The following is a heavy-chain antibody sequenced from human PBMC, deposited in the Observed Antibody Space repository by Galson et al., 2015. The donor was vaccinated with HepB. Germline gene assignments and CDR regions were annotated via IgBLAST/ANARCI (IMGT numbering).Heavy chain of an antibody. CDR2: IIPILGIA. CDR3: ARRISLYYYGMDV. D-gene: IGHD2/OR15-2a*01. CDR1: GGTFSSYT. Sequence: SVKVSCKASGGTFSSYTISWVRQAPGQGLEWMGRIIPILGIANYAQKFQGRVTITADKSTSTAYMELSSLRSEDTAVYYCARRISLYYYGMDVWGQGTTVTVSS. V-gene: IGHV1-69*02. J-gene: IGHJ6*02.